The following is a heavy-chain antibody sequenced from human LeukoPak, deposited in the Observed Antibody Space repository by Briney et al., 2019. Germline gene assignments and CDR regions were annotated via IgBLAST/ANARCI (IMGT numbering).Heavy chain of an antibody. D-gene: IGHD2-15*01. CDR2: IYPGDSDT. V-gene: IGHV5-51*01. Sequence: GESLKISCKGSGYSLTTSWIGWVRQMPGKGLEWMGIIYPGDSDTRYIPSFQGQVTISADKSISTAYLQWSSLKASDTAMYYCATSPYCTGGTCYFSNNWGQGTLVTVSS. J-gene: IGHJ4*02. CDR3: ATSPYCTGGTCYFSNN. CDR1: GYSLTTSW.